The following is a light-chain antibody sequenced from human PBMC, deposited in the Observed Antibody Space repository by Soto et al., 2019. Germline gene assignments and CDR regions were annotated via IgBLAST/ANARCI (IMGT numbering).Light chain of an antibody. CDR1: SSDVGGYNY. Sequence: QSALTQPASVFGSPGQSITISCTGTSSDVGGYNYVSWYQQHPGKAPKLMIYDVSNRPSGVSNRFSGPKSGNTASLTISGLQAEDEADYYCSSYTSSSTLYVFGTGTKLTVL. CDR2: DVS. J-gene: IGLJ1*01. CDR3: SSYTSSSTLYV. V-gene: IGLV2-14*01.